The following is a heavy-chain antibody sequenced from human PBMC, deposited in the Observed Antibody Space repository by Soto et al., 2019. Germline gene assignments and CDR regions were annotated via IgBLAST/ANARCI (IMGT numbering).Heavy chain of an antibody. CDR2: IWYDGTKK. J-gene: IGHJ5*02. CDR3: ARDVVTAVAGSVNWFDP. D-gene: IGHD6-19*01. CDR1: GFSLRTYG. Sequence: QVQLVESGGGVVQSGRSLTLSCAASGFSLRTYGMHWFRRAPGKGLEWVAFIWYDGTKKFYANSVKGRSTISKENSNNTLYLQMSGLRAEDTAVYYCARDVVTAVAGSVNWFDPWGQGTLVTVSS. V-gene: IGHV3-33*01.